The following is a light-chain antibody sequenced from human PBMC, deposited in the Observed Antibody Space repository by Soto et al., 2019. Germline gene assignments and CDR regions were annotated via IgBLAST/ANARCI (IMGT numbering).Light chain of an antibody. J-gene: IGLJ2*01. V-gene: IGLV1-40*01. CDR3: QSYDRSLIGVV. Sequence: QSVLTQPPSVSGAPGQRVTISCTGSSSNIGAGYDVHWYQQLPGTAPKLLIYGNTNRPSGVPDRFSGSKSGTSASLAITGLQAEDEADYYFQSYDRSLIGVVFGGGTKLTVL. CDR1: SSNIGAGYD. CDR2: GNT.